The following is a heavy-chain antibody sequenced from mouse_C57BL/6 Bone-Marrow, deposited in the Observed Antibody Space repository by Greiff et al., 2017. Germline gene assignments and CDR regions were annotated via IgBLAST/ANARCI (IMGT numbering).Heavy chain of an antibody. CDR2: FHPSNDVT. J-gene: IGHJ1*03. Sequence: QVQLQQSGAELVKPGASVTLSCKASGYTFTTYPIEWMKQNHGKSLEWIGNFHPSNDVTKSNEKFKGKATLTVEKSSSTVYLGLSRLTSDDSAVYYCARSYYGSSRYWYFDVWGTGTTVTVSS. CDR3: ARSYYGSSRYWYFDV. CDR1: GYTFTTYP. V-gene: IGHV1-47*01. D-gene: IGHD1-1*01.